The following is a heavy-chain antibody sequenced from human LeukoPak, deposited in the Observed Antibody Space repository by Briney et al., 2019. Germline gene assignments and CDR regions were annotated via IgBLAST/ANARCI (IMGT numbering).Heavy chain of an antibody. CDR1: GFTFSSYA. CDR3: AKAGIQGVSDF. J-gene: IGHJ4*02. Sequence: GGSLRLSCAASGFTFSSYAMSWVRQAPGKGLEWVAVISYDGSNNYYGDSVKGRFTISRDNSKNTLYLQMNGLRAEDTAVYYCAKAGIQGVSDFWGQGTLVTVSS. D-gene: IGHD3-10*01. V-gene: IGHV3-30*18. CDR2: ISYDGSNN.